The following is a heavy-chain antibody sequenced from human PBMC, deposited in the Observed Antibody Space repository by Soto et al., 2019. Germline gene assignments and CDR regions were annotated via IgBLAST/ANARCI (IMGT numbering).Heavy chain of an antibody. J-gene: IGHJ4*02. CDR3: AKERDTRSSSCFDS. Sequence: PGGSLRLSCAASRFTFSNYGMQWVRQAPGKGLEWVAVISHDGTVKYYADSVKGRFTISRDNFQNTLDLQMDSLRAEDTAVYYSAKERDTRSSSCFDSWGQGTLVTVSS. V-gene: IGHV3-30*18. D-gene: IGHD5-18*01. CDR2: ISHDGTVK. CDR1: RFTFSNYG.